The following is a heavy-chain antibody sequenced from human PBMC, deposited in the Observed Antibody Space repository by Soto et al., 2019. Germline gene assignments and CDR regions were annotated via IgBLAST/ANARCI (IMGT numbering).Heavy chain of an antibody. D-gene: IGHD1-26*01. Sequence: DSVKVSCKASGYTFTSYAMHWVRQAPGQRLEWMGWINAGNGNTKYSQKFQGRVTITRDTSASTAYMELSSLRSEDTAVYYCARAGGGATHDFQHWGQGTLVTVSS. J-gene: IGHJ1*01. CDR1: GYTFTSYA. CDR3: ARAGGGATHDFQH. CDR2: INAGNGNT. V-gene: IGHV1-3*01.